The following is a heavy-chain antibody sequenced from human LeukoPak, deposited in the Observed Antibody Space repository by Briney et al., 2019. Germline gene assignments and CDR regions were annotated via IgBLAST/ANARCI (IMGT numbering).Heavy chain of an antibody. CDR3: ARLGLGYYFDY. V-gene: IGHV3-48*02. J-gene: IGHJ4*02. D-gene: IGHD5-12*01. CDR1: GFTFNSYN. CDR2: ISVSSSTI. Sequence: GGSLRLSCAVSGFTFNSYNMNWVRQAPGKGLEWVSYISVSSSTIYYADSVKGRFTTSRDNAKNSLYLQMNSLRDDDTAVYYCARLGLGYYFDYWGQGTLVTVSS.